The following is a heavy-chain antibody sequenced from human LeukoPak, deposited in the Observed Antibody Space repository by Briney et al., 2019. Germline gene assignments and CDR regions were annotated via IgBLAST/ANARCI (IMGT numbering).Heavy chain of an antibody. J-gene: IGHJ4*02. Sequence: SETLSLTCTVSGGSISSYYWSWFRQPPGKGLEWIGYIYYSGSTDYNPSLQSRVTISVDTSKNQFSLRCSSVTAADTAVYYWARRTNTPNFFDYWSQGTLVTVSS. CDR2: IYYSGST. CDR3: ARRTNTPNFFDY. V-gene: IGHV4-59*08. D-gene: IGHD1-7*01. CDR1: GGSISSYY.